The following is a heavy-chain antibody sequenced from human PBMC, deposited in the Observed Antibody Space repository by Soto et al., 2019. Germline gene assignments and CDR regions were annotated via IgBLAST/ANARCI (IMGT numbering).Heavy chain of an antibody. CDR3: ARGIVCSDTNCDYCSYGMDV. V-gene: IGHV3-21*01. CDR2: IGDTSSDI. CDR1: GFTFSIYS. Sequence: GGSLRLSCAASGFTFSIYSMTWVRQAPGKGLEWVSSIGDTSSDIYYADSVKGRFTVSRDNTKNSLYLQLNSLRVEDTAVYYCARGIVCSDTNCDYCSYGMDVWGQGTTVTVSS. J-gene: IGHJ6*02. D-gene: IGHD2-2*01.